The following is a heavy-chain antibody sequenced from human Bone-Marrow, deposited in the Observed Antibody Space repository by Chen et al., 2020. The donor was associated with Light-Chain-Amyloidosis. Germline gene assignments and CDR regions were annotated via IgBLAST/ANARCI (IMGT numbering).Heavy chain of an antibody. CDR1: GYTFPNYW. V-gene: IGHV5-51*01. CDR3: ARRRDGYNFNY. Sequence: VKKPGESLKISCKGSGYTFPNYWIGWVRQMPGKGLEWMGVIYPDDSDARYSPSFEGQVTISADKSITTAYLQWRSLKASDTAMYYCARRRDGYNFNYWGQGTLVTVSS. J-gene: IGHJ4*02. D-gene: IGHD5-12*01. CDR2: IYPDDSDA.